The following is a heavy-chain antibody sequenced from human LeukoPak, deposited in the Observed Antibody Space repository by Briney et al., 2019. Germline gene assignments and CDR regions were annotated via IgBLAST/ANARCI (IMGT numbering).Heavy chain of an antibody. CDR2: ISSSSSYI. J-gene: IGHJ4*02. V-gene: IGHV3-21*01. Sequence: GGSLRLSCAASGFTFSSYSMNWVRQAPGKGLEWVSSISSSSSYIYYADSVKGRFTISRDNAKNSLYLQMNSLRVDDTAVYYCARRLLNYFDYWGQGTLVTVSS. CDR1: GFTFSSYS. D-gene: IGHD2-8*01. CDR3: ARRLLNYFDY.